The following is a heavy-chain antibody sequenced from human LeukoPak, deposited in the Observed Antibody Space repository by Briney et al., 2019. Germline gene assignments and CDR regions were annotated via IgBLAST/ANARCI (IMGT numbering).Heavy chain of an antibody. D-gene: IGHD4-17*01. CDR3: ASAYGDYDRDAFDI. Sequence: PGGSLRLSCAGSGFTFSSYSMNWVRQAPGKGLEWVSYISSSSSTIYYADSVKGRFTISRDNAKNSLYLQMNSLRAEDTAVYYCASAYGDYDRDAFDIWGQGTMVTVSS. V-gene: IGHV3-48*04. CDR1: GFTFSSYS. J-gene: IGHJ3*02. CDR2: ISSSSSTI.